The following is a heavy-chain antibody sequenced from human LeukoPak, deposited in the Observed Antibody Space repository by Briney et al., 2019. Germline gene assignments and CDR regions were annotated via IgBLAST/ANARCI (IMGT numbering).Heavy chain of an antibody. CDR3: ARETTITMVRGVNL. Sequence: GGSLRLSCAASGFTFSDYYMSWIRQAPGKGLEWVSYISSSGSTIYYADSVKGRFTISGDNAKNSLYLQMNSLRAEDTAVYYCARETTITMVRGVNLWGQGTLVTVSS. V-gene: IGHV3-11*04. D-gene: IGHD3-10*01. J-gene: IGHJ5*02. CDR1: GFTFSDYY. CDR2: ISSSGSTI.